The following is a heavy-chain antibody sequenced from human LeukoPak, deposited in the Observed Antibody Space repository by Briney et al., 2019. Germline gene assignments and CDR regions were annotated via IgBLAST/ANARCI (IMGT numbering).Heavy chain of an antibody. CDR3: AREATVAGTRRDAFDI. D-gene: IGHD6-19*01. V-gene: IGHV1-18*01. J-gene: IGHJ3*02. CDR1: GYTFTYYG. Sequence: GASVKVSCKASGYTFTYYGISWVRQAPGQGLEWMGWISAYNGNTNYAQKLQGRVTMTTDTSTSTAYMELRSLRSDDTAVYYCAREATVAGTRRDAFDIWGQGTMVTVSS. CDR2: ISAYNGNT.